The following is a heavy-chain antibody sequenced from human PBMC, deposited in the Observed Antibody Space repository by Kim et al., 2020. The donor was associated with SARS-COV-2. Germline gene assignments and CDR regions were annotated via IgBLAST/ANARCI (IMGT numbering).Heavy chain of an antibody. V-gene: IGHV3-11*01. Sequence: GGSLRLSCAASGFTFSDYYMNWVRRSPGKGLEWLSCISSTDTISFYADSVRVRFTISRYNANDSLYPQLNNLRAEDAAVYDCLWYSYTSGSYAYF. CDR2: ISSTDTIS. D-gene: IGHD3-10*01. CDR1: GFTFSDYY. CDR3: LWYSYTSGSYAYF. J-gene: IGHJ4*01.